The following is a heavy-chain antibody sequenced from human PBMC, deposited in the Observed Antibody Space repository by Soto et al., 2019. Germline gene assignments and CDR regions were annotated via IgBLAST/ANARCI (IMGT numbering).Heavy chain of an antibody. J-gene: IGHJ5*02. CDR2: INHSGST. CDR1: GGSFNGYY. V-gene: IGHV4-34*01. D-gene: IGHD2-21*01. Sequence: PSETLSLTCAVYGGSFNGYYWSWIRQPPVKVLEWIGEINHSGSTNYNPSLKSRVTISVDTSKNQFSLKLSSVTAADTAVYYCARGRHIREQYRVRNWFDPWGQGTLVTVSS. CDR3: ARGRHIREQYRVRNWFDP.